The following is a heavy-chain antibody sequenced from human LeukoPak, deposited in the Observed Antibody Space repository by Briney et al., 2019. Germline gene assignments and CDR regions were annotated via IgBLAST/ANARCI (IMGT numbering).Heavy chain of an antibody. CDR2: IYYSGST. V-gene: IGHV4-59*01. CDR3: ARGLVAATHYFDY. Sequence: SETLSLTCTVSGGSISSYYWSWIRQPPGEGLEWIGYIYYSGSTNYNPSLKSRVTISVDTSKNQFSLKLSSVTAADTAVYYCARGLVAATHYFDYWGQGTLVTVSS. D-gene: IGHD2-15*01. J-gene: IGHJ4*02. CDR1: GGSISSYY.